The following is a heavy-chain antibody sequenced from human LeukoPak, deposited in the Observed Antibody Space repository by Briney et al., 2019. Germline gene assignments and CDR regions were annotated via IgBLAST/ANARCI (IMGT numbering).Heavy chain of an antibody. Sequence: PGGSLRLSCAASGFTFSSYWMHWVRQAPGKGLVWVSRINSDGSYTSYADSVKGRFTTSRDNAKNTLYLQMNSLRAEDTAVYYCARDSGHDAFDIWGQGTMVTVSS. CDR3: ARDSGHDAFDI. J-gene: IGHJ3*02. CDR1: GFTFSSYW. CDR2: INSDGSYT. V-gene: IGHV3-74*01.